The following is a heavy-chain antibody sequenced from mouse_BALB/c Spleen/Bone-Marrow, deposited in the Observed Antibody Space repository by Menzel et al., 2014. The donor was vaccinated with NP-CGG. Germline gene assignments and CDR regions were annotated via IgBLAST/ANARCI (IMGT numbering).Heavy chain of an antibody. CDR2: IYPGDGDT. V-gene: IGHV1-82*01. D-gene: IGHD2-1*01. CDR3: ARGGNYRFDY. CDR1: GYAFSSSW. J-gene: IGHJ2*01. Sequence: QVQLQQSGPELVKPGASVKISCKVSGYAFSSSWMNWVKQRPGQGLEWIGRIYPGDGDTNYNGKFKGKATLTADKSSSTAYMQLSSLTSVDSAVYFCARGGNYRFDYWGQGTALTVSS.